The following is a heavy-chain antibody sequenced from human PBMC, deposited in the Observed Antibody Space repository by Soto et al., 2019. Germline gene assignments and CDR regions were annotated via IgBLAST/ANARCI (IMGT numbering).Heavy chain of an antibody. Sequence: PGGSLRLSCAASGFTFSSYWMSWVRQAPGKGLEWVANIKQDGSEKYYVDSVKGRFTISRDNAENSLYLEMNSLRAEDTAVYYCARGFWNYDSSGYYPRILYYFDYWGQGTLVTVSS. CDR2: IKQDGSEK. J-gene: IGHJ4*02. V-gene: IGHV3-7*01. D-gene: IGHD3-22*01. CDR3: ARGFWNYDSSGYYPRILYYFDY. CDR1: GFTFSSYW.